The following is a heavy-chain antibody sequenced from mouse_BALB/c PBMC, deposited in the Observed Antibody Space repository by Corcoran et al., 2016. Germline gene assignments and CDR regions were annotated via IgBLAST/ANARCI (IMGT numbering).Heavy chain of an antibody. J-gene: IGHJ3*01. Sequence: QIQLEQSGPELKKPGKTVKISCKASGYTFTNYGINWVKQAPGKGLKWLGWINTYTGEPTYADDFKGRFAFSLETSASTAYLQINNLKNEDTATYFCSRDPAGFAYWGQGTLVTVSA. CDR1: GYTFTNYG. CDR2: INTYTGEP. CDR3: SRDPAGFAY. V-gene: IGHV9-3-1*01.